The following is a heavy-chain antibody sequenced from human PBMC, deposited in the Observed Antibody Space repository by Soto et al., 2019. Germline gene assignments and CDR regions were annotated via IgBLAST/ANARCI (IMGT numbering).Heavy chain of an antibody. CDR3: ARHTDSSSWYYIPYYYYYGMDV. CDR2: INPNSGGT. CDR1: GYTFTGYY. D-gene: IGHD6-13*01. V-gene: IGHV1-2*02. J-gene: IGHJ6*02. Sequence: EASVKVSCKASGYTFTGYYMHWVRQAPGQGLEWMGWINPNSGGTNYAQKFQGRVTMTRDTSISTAYMELSRLRSDDTAVYYCARHTDSSSWYYIPYYYYYGMDVWGQGTTVTVSS.